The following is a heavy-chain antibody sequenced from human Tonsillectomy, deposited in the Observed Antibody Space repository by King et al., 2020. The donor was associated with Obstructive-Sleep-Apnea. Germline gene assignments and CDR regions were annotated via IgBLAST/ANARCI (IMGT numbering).Heavy chain of an antibody. V-gene: IGHV3-30-3*01. CDR2: ISFDGYNK. CDR3: AREGSGTYYNVNLDY. Sequence: VQLVESGGGVVQPGKSLRLSCVISGFIFSGYAMHWVRQAPGKGLEWVAVISFDGYNKYYADSVRGRFTISRDNSKNTLYLQMGSLRAEDTALYYCAREGSGTYYNVNLDYWGQGTLVTVSP. CDR1: GFIFSGYA. J-gene: IGHJ4*02. D-gene: IGHD3-10*01.